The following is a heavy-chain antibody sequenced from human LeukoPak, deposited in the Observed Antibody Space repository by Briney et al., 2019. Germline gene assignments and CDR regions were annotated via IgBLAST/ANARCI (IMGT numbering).Heavy chain of an antibody. CDR2: FDPEDGET. Sequence: ASVKVSCKISGYTLTKVSMHWVRQAPGKGLEWMGGFDPEDGETLYAQKFQDRVTMTEDTSTDTAYMELSSLRSEDTAVYFCAVVPSRPFAAAGIFNEASDAFDIWGQGTMVTVSS. V-gene: IGHV1-24*01. D-gene: IGHD6-13*01. CDR3: AVVPSRPFAAAGIFNEASDAFDI. J-gene: IGHJ3*02. CDR1: GYTLTKVS.